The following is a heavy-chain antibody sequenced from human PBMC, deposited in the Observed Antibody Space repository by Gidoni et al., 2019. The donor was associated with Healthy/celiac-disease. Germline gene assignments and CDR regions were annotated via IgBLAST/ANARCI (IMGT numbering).Heavy chain of an antibody. V-gene: IGHV4-30-4*01. CDR2: IYYRGST. CDR3: ARDLGGRGVIEPPYGMDV. J-gene: IGHJ6*02. Sequence: QVQLQESGPGLVKPSQTLSLTCTVSGGSIRSGDYYWSWIRQPPGKGLEWIGYIYYRGSTYYNPSLKSRVTRSVDTSKNQFSLKLSSVTAADTAVYYCARDLGGRGVIEPPYGMDVWGQGTTVTVSS. CDR1: GGSIRSGDYY. D-gene: IGHD3-10*01.